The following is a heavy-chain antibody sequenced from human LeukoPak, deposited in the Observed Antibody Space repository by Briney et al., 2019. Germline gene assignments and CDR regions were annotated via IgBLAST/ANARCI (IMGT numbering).Heavy chain of an antibody. D-gene: IGHD3-22*01. CDR3: ARARRNYDSSGYYSWFDP. Sequence: KPSETLSLTCAVYGGSFSGYYWSWIRQPPGKGLEWIGEINHSGSTNYNPSLKSRVTISVDTSKNQFSLKLSSVTAADTAVYYCARARRNYDSSGYYSWFDPWGQGTLVTVSS. J-gene: IGHJ5*02. V-gene: IGHV4-34*01. CDR2: INHSGST. CDR1: GGSFSGYY.